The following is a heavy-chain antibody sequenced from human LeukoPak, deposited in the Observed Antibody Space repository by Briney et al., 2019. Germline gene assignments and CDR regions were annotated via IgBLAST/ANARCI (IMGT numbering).Heavy chain of an antibody. CDR3: ARRWNYGRNYYIDV. D-gene: IGHD1-7*01. CDR2: INDSGRI. Sequence: SETLSLTCAVYGRSFSNYYWSWIRQPPGKGLEWIGEINDSGRINYNPSLMSRVTVSVDTSKNQFSLRLTSVTATDTAVYYCARRWNYGRNYYIDVWGNGATVSVSS. V-gene: IGHV4-34*01. J-gene: IGHJ6*03. CDR1: GRSFSNYY.